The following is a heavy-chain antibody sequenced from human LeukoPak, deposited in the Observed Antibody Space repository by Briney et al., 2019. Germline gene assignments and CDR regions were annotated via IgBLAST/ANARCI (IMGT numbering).Heavy chain of an antibody. CDR1: GYSFADYY. Sequence: ASVKVSCKASGYSFADYYMHWVRQATGQGLEWMGWMNPNSGNTGYAQKFQGRVTMTRNTSISTAYMELSSLRSEDTAVYYCARGEGYYYYYYMDVWGKGTTVTISS. J-gene: IGHJ6*03. CDR3: ARGEGYYYYYYMDV. CDR2: MNPNSGNT. V-gene: IGHV1-8*02.